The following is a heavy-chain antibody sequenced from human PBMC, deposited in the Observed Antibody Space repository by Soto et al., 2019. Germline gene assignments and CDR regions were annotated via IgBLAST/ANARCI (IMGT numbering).Heavy chain of an antibody. J-gene: IGHJ6*02. CDR2: IFSNDEK. CDR1: GFSLSNARMG. D-gene: IGHD3-9*01. Sequence: QVTLKESGPVLVKPTETLTLTCTVSGFSLSNARMGVSWIRQPPGKALEWLAHIFSNDEKSYSTSLKSRLTISQDTSKSQVVLTMTNMDPVDTATYYCARILPPYYDILTGYSWPYYYYYGMDVWGQGTTVTVSS. V-gene: IGHV2-26*01. CDR3: ARILPPYYDILTGYSWPYYYYYGMDV.